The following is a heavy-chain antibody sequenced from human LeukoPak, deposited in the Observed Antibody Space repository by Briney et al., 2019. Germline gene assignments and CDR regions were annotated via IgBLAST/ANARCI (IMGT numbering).Heavy chain of an antibody. V-gene: IGHV4-39*01. CDR2: IYYSGST. Sequence: SETLSLTCTVSGGSISSSSYYWGWIRQPPGKGLEWIGSIYYSGSTYYNPSLKSRVTISVDTSKNQFSLKLSSVTAADTAVYYCARHCGDYWGQGTLVTVSS. CDR3: ARHCGDY. CDR1: GGSISSSSYY. J-gene: IGHJ4*02.